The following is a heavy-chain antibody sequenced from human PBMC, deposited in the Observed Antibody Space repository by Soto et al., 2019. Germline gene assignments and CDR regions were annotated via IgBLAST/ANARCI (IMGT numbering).Heavy chain of an antibody. CDR2: MSYDGTTK. Sequence: QVQLVESGGGVVQPGRSLRLSCAASGFIFSNYVMYWVRQAPGKGLEWVAFMSYDGTTKSYADSVKGRFTISRDNSQNTLYLQMNSLRAEETGVYYCAREVLWSRYFDYWGQGTLVTVSS. CDR1: GFIFSNYV. J-gene: IGHJ4*02. CDR3: AREVLWSRYFDY. V-gene: IGHV3-30-3*01. D-gene: IGHD3-10*01.